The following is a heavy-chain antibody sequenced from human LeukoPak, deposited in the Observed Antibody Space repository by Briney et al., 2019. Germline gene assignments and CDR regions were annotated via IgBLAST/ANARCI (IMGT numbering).Heavy chain of an antibody. CDR1: GGSISSGGYY. J-gene: IGHJ4*02. V-gene: IGHV4-30-2*05. D-gene: IGHD3-22*01. CDR3: ARGDSSGLW. CDR2: IYHSGST. Sequence: PSETLSLTCTVSGGSISSGGYYWSWIRQPPGKGLEWIGYIYHSGSTYYNPSLKSRVTISVDTSKNQFSLKLSSVTAADTAVYYCARGDSSGLWWGQGTLVTVSS.